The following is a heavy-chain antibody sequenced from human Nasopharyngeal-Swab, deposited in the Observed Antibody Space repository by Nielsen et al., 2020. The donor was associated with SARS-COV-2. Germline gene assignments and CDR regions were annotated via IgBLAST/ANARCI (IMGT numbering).Heavy chain of an antibody. CDR3: ARDPGRWVRGVYY. V-gene: IGHV3-21*01. D-gene: IGHD3-10*01. Sequence: GESLKISRAASGFTFSSYSMNWVRQAPGKGLEWVSSISSSSSYIYYADSVKGRFTISRDNAKNSLYLQMNSLRAEDTAVYYCARDPGRWVRGVYYWGQGTLVTVSS. J-gene: IGHJ4*02. CDR1: GFTFSSYS. CDR2: ISSSSSYI.